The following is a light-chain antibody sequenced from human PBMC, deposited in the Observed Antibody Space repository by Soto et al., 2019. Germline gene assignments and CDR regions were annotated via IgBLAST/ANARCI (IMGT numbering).Light chain of an antibody. Sequence: EIVLTQSPGTLSLSPGERATLSCRASQSVSHNYLAWYQQKPGQSPTLLIYGASSRATGIPDRFSGSGSGTDFILTISRLEPEDFAVYYCQQDERSWTFGQGTKVEIK. CDR3: QQDERSWT. CDR2: GAS. CDR1: QSVSHNY. J-gene: IGKJ1*01. V-gene: IGKV3-20*01.